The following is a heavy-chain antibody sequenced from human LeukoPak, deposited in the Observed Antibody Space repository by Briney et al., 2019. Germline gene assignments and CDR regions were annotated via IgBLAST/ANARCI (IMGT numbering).Heavy chain of an antibody. V-gene: IGHV5-51*01. CDR3: ATLSGNTYYNY. J-gene: IGHJ4*02. Sequence: MGIIYPGDSDTRYSPSFQGQVTISADKSISTAYLQWGSLEASDTAVYYCATLSGNTYYNYWGQGTLVT. D-gene: IGHD3-10*01. CDR2: IYPGDSDT.